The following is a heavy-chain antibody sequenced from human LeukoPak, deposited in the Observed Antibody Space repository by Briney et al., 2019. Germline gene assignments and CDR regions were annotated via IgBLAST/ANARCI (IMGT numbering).Heavy chain of an antibody. J-gene: IGHJ4*02. CDR1: GYTFIELS. V-gene: IGHV1-24*01. Sequence: EASVKVSCKVSGYTFIELSIHWVRQAPGKGLEWMGGFDPEDGESIYAQKFQGRVTMTEDTSTEKANMELSSLRSEDTAVYYCARDASYGHDYWGQGTLVTVSS. D-gene: IGHD1-26*01. CDR3: ARDASYGHDY. CDR2: FDPEDGES.